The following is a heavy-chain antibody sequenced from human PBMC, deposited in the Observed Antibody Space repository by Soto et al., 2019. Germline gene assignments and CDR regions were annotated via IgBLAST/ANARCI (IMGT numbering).Heavy chain of an antibody. CDR1: GDTISTGGYS. D-gene: IGHD3-10*01. J-gene: IGHJ4*02. Sequence: SETLSLTCAVSGDTISTGGYSWAWIRQPPGKALEWIGDIYHSGNTNYNPSLKSRVTISVDRFKNQFSLKLNSMTAAYLFVYFCARHNYGSGSTYFDYWGQGTLVTVSS. CDR2: IYHSGNT. V-gene: IGHV4-30-2*01. CDR3: ARHNYGSGSTYFDY.